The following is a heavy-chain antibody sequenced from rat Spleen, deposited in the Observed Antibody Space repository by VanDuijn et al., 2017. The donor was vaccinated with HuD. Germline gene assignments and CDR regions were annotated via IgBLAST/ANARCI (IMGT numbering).Heavy chain of an antibody. CDR2: ITPGGDNS. CDR3: AREIRHYFDY. J-gene: IGHJ2*01. Sequence: EVQLVESGGGLVQPGTSMKLSCAASGFTFSNYYMAWVRQAPTKGLEWVASITPGGDNSYYRDPVKGRFTISREDAKNTLYLQMDSLRSEDTATYYCAREIRHYFDYWGQGVMVTVSS. V-gene: IGHV5-25*01. CDR1: GFTFSNYY.